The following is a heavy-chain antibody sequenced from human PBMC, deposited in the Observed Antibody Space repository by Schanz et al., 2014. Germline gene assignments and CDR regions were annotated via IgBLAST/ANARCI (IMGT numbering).Heavy chain of an antibody. CDR2: IDGEGSDT. D-gene: IGHD3-16*01. V-gene: IGHV3-74*01. CDR1: GFTFSNNW. Sequence: LLVESGGGLVQPGGSLRLSCAASGFTFSNNWMHWFRQGPGKGLSWVARIDGEGSDTRYADSVKGRFTISRDNARNTVSLQMNSLRADDTAVYYCAKHRHYADNNGYPGIDYWGQGTLVTVS. J-gene: IGHJ4*02. CDR3: AKHRHYADNNGYPGIDY.